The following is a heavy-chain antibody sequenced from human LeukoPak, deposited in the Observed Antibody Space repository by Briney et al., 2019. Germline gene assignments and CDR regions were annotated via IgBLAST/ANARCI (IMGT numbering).Heavy chain of an antibody. D-gene: IGHD5-18*01. CDR2: IDHSGST. Sequence: SETLSLTCGVSGGSIDSTNYWSWVRQAPGKGLEWIGEIDHSGSTNYNPSLKSRVTISVDTSKNQFSLKLSSVTAADTAVYYCARSLTTMALGYDYWGQGTLVTVSS. CDR1: GGSIDSTNY. V-gene: IGHV4-4*02. J-gene: IGHJ4*02. CDR3: ARSLTTMALGYDY.